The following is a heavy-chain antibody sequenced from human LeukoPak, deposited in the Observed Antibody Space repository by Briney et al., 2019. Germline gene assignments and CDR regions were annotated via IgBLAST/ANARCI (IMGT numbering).Heavy chain of an antibody. J-gene: IGHJ4*02. V-gene: IGHV3-7*03. CDR1: EFTFSSYW. CDR3: AREMWQWRY. D-gene: IGHD6-19*01. CDR2: IKQDGSEK. Sequence: GSLRLSCAASEFTFSSYWMSWVRQAPGKGLEWVANIKQDGSEKYYVDSVKGRFTISRDNAKNSLYLQMNSLRAEDTAVYYCAREMWQWRYWGQGTLVTVSS.